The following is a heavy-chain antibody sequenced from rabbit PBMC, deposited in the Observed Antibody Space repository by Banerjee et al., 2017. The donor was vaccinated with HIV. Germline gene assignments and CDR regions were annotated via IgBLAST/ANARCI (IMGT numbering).Heavy chain of an antibody. V-gene: IGHV1S28*01. D-gene: IGHD1-1*01. Sequence: QSLEESRGDLVKPEGSLTLTCTASGFSFSGSYWICWVRQALGKGLEWIGCGSTYYASWAKGRFTITKTSSTTVTLQVSSLTAADTATYFCARSSGVYDYFNLWGPGTLVTVS. J-gene: IGHJ4*01. CDR3: ARSSGVYDYFNL. CDR1: GFSFSGSYW. CDR2: GST.